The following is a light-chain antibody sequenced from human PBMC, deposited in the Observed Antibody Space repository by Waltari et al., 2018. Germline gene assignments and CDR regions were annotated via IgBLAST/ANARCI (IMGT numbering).Light chain of an antibody. CDR1: SSDVGGYNY. CDR3: TSYTGSNLV. V-gene: IGLV2-8*01. CDR2: EVT. J-gene: IGLJ3*02. Sequence: QSALTQPPSASGSLGQSVTISCTGTSSDVGGYNYVSWYQHHPGKGPKLLIYEVTKRPSGVPDRVPGSRSGNTASLTVSGLQAEDEADYYCTSYTGSNLVFGGGTKLTV.